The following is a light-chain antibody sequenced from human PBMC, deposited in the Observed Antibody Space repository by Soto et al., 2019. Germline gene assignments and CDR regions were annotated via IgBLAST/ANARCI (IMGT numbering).Light chain of an antibody. CDR2: AAS. V-gene: IGKV1-39*01. J-gene: IGKJ4*01. CDR1: QSISSY. Sequence: SSLSASVGGRVTITCRASQSISSYLNWYQQKPGKAPKLLIYAASSLQSGVPSRFSGSGSGTDFTLTISSLQPEDFATYYCQQSYSTRLTFGGGTKVDIK. CDR3: QQSYSTRLT.